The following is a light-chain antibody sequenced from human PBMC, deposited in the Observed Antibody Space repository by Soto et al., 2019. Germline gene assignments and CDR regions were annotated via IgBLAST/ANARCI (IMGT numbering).Light chain of an antibody. J-gene: IGKJ5*01. CDR3: KQYKEWPPFT. V-gene: IGKV3D-15*01. CDR1: QSVSSSY. CDR2: GAS. Sequence: EIVMTQSPATLSVSPGEGATVSCRASQSVSSSYLAWYQQKPGQAPRLLIYGASSRATGIPDRFSGSGSGTEFTLSISSLQSEDFAVYYCKQYKEWPPFTFGQGTRLEIK.